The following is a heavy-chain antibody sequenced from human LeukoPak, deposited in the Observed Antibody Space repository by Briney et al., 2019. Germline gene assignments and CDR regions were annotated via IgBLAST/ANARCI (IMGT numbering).Heavy chain of an antibody. CDR2: TSSSSSTI. J-gene: IGHJ4*02. D-gene: IGHD3-22*01. CDR3: ASALTYYYDSSGYPVDY. Sequence: GGSLRLSCAASGFTFSSYSMNWVRQAPGKGLEWVSYTSSSSSTIYYADSVKGRFTISRDNAKNSLYLQMNSLRDEDTAVYYCASALTYYYDSSGYPVDYWGQGTLVTVSS. CDR1: GFTFSSYS. V-gene: IGHV3-48*02.